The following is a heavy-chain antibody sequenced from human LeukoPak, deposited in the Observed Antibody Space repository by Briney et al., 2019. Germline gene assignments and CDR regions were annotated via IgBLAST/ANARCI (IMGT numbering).Heavy chain of an antibody. Sequence: PSETLSFTCTVSGGSISSYYWSWIRQPPGKGLEWIGYIYYSGSTNYNPSLKSRVTISVDTSKNQFSLKLSSVTAADTAVYYCARVYDGKYTNWGQGTLVTVSS. CDR2: IYYSGST. D-gene: IGHD5/OR15-5a*01. V-gene: IGHV4-59*01. CDR3: ARVYDGKYTN. J-gene: IGHJ4*02. CDR1: GGSISSYY.